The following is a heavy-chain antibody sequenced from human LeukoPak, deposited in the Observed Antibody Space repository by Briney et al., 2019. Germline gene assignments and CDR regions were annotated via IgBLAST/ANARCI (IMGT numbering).Heavy chain of an antibody. D-gene: IGHD3-22*01. CDR2: IKQDGAEK. CDR1: GFTFSSYW. J-gene: IGHJ4*02. Sequence: GGSLRLSCAASGFTFSSYWMSWVRQTPGKGLEWVANIKQDGAEKFYVDSVKGRFTISRDNAKNSLYLQMYSLRAEDTAVYYCASQKENMIVVVSYFDYWGQGTLVTVSS. V-gene: IGHV3-7*01. CDR3: ASQKENMIVVVSYFDY.